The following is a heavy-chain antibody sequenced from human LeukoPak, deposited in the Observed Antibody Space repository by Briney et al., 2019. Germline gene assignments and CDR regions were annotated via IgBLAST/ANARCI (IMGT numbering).Heavy chain of an antibody. V-gene: IGHV3-74*01. CDR1: GFTFSNFW. CDR2: INTDGTNP. CDR3: ARARFQVGLY. Sequence: PGGSLRLSCAASGFTFSNFWMDWVRQAPGKGLVWVAGINTDGTNPDYADSVKGRFTISRDNAKNSLYLQMNSLRAEDTAVYYCARARFQVGLYWGQGTLVTVSS. D-gene: IGHD2-21*01. J-gene: IGHJ4*02.